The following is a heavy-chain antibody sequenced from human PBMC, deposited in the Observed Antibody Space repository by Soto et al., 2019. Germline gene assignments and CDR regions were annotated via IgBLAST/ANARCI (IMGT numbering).Heavy chain of an antibody. CDR2: ISGSGGST. Sequence: GGSLRLSCAASGFTFSSYAMSWVRQAPGKRLEWVSAISGSGGSTYYADSVKGRFTISRDNSKNTLYLQMNSLRAEDTAVYYCCYYDSSGYFETGFDYWGQGTLVTVSS. CDR1: GFTFSSYA. V-gene: IGHV3-23*01. CDR3: CYYDSSGYFETGFDY. J-gene: IGHJ4*02. D-gene: IGHD3-22*01.